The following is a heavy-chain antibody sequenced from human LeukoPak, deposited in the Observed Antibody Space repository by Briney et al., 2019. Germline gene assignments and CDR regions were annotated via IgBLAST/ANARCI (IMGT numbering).Heavy chain of an antibody. Sequence: ASVKVSCKASGYTFTAYYIQWVRQAPGQGLEWMGRINPNSGVTNYAPKFQGRVTMTRETSISTAFLELSGLRSDDTAIYYCARTEANDRADGNFDLWGRGTVVVVSS. J-gene: IGHJ2*01. CDR3: ARTEANDRADGNFDL. CDR1: GYTFTAYY. D-gene: IGHD1-1*01. CDR2: INPNSGVT. V-gene: IGHV1-2*06.